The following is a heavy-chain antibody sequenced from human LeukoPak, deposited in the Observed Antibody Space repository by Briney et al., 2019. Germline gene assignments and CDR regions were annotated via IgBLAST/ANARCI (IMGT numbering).Heavy chain of an antibody. CDR1: GFTFSSYS. Sequence: GGSLRLSCAASGFTFSSYSTNWVRQAPGKGLEWGSSISSSSSYIYYAESVRGRFTISRDNAKNALYLQMNSLRAEDTAVYYCARRSKVDWFDPWGQGTLVTVSS. J-gene: IGHJ5*02. V-gene: IGHV3-21*01. CDR3: ARRSKVDWFDP. CDR2: ISSSSSYI.